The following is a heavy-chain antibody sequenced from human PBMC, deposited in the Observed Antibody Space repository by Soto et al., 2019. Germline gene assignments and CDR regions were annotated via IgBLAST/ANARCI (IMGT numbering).Heavy chain of an antibody. V-gene: IGHV1-69*01. Sequence: QVQLVQSGAEVKKPGSSLRVSCKASGGSFRTYAFRWLRQAPGQGLEWMGGGIPVFGTPKKAEKFQTRATIAADALTRTVSLELRSLKSEDTAIYDCGRAYDVRSGNYYGVDDWGHGTAVTVSS. J-gene: IGHJ6*02. D-gene: IGHD3-3*01. CDR1: GGSFRTYA. CDR2: GIPVFGTP. CDR3: GRAYDVRSGNYYGVDD.